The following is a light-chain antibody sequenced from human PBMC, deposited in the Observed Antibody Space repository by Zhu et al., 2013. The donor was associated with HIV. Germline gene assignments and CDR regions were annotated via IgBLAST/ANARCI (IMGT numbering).Light chain of an antibody. J-gene: IGLJ2*01. V-gene: IGLV1-51*01. Sequence: QSVLTQPPSVSAAPGQKVTISCSGGKSNIGDNYVSWYQHLPGTAPKLLIYENNQRPSGIPDRFSGSKSGTSATLGITGLQLGDEADYYCQSYDSSLSGSVFGGGTKLTVL. CDR3: QSYDSSLSGSV. CDR2: ENN. CDR1: KSNIGDNY.